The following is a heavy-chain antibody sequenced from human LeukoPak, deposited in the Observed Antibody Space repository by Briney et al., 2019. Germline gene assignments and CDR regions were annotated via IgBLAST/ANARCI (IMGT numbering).Heavy chain of an antibody. V-gene: IGHV3-33*01. CDR1: GFTFSSSG. CDR2: IWYDGTNK. D-gene: IGHD5-24*01. Sequence: PGRSLRLSCAASGFTFSSSGMHWVRQAPGKGLEWVAVIWYDGTNKYYADSVKGRFTISRDNSKNTLYLQMNSLRAEDTAVYYCARGRDGYNWIDYWGQGTLVTVSP. J-gene: IGHJ4*02. CDR3: ARGRDGYNWIDY.